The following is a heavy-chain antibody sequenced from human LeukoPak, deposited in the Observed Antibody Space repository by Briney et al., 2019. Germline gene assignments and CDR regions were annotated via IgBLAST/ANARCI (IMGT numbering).Heavy chain of an antibody. D-gene: IGHD1-26*01. V-gene: IGHV1-24*01. Sequence: ASVKVSCKVSGYTLTELSMHWVRQAPGKGLEWMGGFDPEDGETIYAQKFQGRVTMTEDTSTDTAYMELSSLRSEDTAVYYCAGALYIGSYYAFQHWGQGTLVTVSS. CDR3: AGALYIGSYYAFQH. CDR1: GYTLTELS. CDR2: FDPEDGET. J-gene: IGHJ1*01.